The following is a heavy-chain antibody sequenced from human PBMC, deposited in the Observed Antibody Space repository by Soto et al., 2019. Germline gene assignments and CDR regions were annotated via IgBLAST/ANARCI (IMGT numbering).Heavy chain of an antibody. CDR1: GFTVSTNY. J-gene: IGHJ4*02. CDR3: ARASGSRAFDN. CDR2: IYSGGNT. V-gene: IGHV3-53*01. Sequence: PGGSLRLSCAASGFTVSTNYVSWVRQAPGKGLEWVSVIYSGGNTYYADSVKGRSTISRDSSKNTVDLQMNSLRAEDTAVYFCARASGSRAFDNWGQGPLVTVYS. D-gene: IGHD1-26*01.